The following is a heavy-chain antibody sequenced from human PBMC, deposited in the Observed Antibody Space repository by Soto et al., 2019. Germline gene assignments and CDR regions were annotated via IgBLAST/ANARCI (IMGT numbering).Heavy chain of an antibody. CDR1: GFTFDDYG. CDR2: INWNGGST. V-gene: IGHV3-20*04. Sequence: GGSLRLSCAASGFTFDDYGMSWVRQAPGKGLEWVSGINWNGGSTGYADSVKGRFTISRDNAKNSLYLQMNSLRAEDTALYYCARDFTQQWLNNYYYYGMDVWGQGTTVTVSS. J-gene: IGHJ6*02. CDR3: ARDFTQQWLNNYYYYGMDV. D-gene: IGHD6-19*01.